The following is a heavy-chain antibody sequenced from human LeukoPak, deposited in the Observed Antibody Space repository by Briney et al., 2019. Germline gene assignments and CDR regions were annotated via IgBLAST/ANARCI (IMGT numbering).Heavy chain of an antibody. J-gene: IGHJ6*02. V-gene: IGHV3-53*01. CDR3: ASGRGRASDYYYGMDV. CDR1: GFTVSSNY. Sequence: GGSLRLSCAVSGFTVSSNYMSWVRQAPGKGLEWVSVIYSGGDTYYADSVEGRFTISGDNSKNTLYLQMNSLRAEDTAGYYCASGRGRASDYYYGMDVWGQGTTVTVSS. D-gene: IGHD3-10*01. CDR2: IYSGGDT.